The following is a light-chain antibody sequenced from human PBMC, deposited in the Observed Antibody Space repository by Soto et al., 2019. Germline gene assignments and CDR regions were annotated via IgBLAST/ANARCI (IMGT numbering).Light chain of an antibody. V-gene: IGKV2-28*01. CDR1: QSLLHSNGYNY. CDR2: LGS. Sequence: DIVMTQSPLSLPVTPGEPASISCRSSQSLLHSNGYNYLDWYQQKPGQSPQLLIYLGSNRASGVPDRFSGSGSGTDFTLKISRVEAEDVGVYYCMQALQTSWTFGQGTKVEIK. CDR3: MQALQTSWT. J-gene: IGKJ1*01.